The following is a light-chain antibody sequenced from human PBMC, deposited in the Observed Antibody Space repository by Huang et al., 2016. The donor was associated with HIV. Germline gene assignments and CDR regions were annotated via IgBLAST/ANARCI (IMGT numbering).Light chain of an antibody. Sequence: VMIQSPASLAVSLGERATINCKSSRNLFYTPKNKNYLAWDQQKPGQPPKLLFYWASTRESGVPDRFSGGGSGTDFTLTIRSLQAEDVAVYYCQQYFTTPQTFGQGTRVEIK. J-gene: IGKJ2*01. CDR1: RNLFYTPKNKNY. CDR2: WAS. V-gene: IGKV4-1*01. CDR3: QQYFTTPQT.